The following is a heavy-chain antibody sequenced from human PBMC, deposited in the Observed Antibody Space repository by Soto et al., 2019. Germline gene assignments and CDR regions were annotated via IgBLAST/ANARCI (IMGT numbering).Heavy chain of an antibody. D-gene: IGHD1-7*01. Sequence: EVQLVESGGGLVQPGGSLRLSCAASGFTVSSNYMSWVRRAPGKGLEWVSVIYSGGSTYYADSVKGRFTISRDNSKNTLYLQMNSLRAEDTAVYYCARYGKGENYYPDYWGQGTLVTVSS. V-gene: IGHV3-66*01. CDR1: GFTVSSNY. CDR3: ARYGKGENYYPDY. CDR2: IYSGGST. J-gene: IGHJ4*02.